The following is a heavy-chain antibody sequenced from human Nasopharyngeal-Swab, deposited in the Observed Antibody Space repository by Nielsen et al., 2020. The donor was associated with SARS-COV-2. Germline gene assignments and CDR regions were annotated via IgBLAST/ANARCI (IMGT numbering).Heavy chain of an antibody. J-gene: IGHJ6*02. D-gene: IGHD3-3*01. CDR2: IKQDGSEK. CDR1: DFTISSYW. CDR3: ARDGLDYDFWSAYFMDV. Sequence: GGSLRLSCVASDFTISSYWMSWVRQAPGKGLEWVANIKQDGSEKNYVDSVKGRFTIARDNAKNSLYLRMYSLRTEDTAVYYCARDGLDYDFWSAYFMDVWGQGTTVTVSS. V-gene: IGHV3-7*01.